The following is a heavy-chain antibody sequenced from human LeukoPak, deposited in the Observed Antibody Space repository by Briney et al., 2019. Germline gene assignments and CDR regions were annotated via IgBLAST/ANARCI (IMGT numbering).Heavy chain of an antibody. CDR2: IGTASDT. D-gene: IGHD1-1*01. CDR3: ARGPPRGKYYYMDV. CDR1: GFTFSSFD. Sequence: GGSLRLSCAASGFTFSSFDMHWVRQPTGQGLEWVSTIGTASDTYYLGSVEGRFTLSRDNAKNSLYLRMNSLTAGDTAVYYCARGPPRGKYYYMDVWGKGTTVTVSS. J-gene: IGHJ6*03. V-gene: IGHV3-13*01.